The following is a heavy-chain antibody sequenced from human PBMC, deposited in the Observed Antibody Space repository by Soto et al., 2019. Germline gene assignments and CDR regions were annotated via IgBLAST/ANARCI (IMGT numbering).Heavy chain of an antibody. D-gene: IGHD6-13*01. CDR1: GDSISSYY. CDR2: LYYGRSA. V-gene: IGHV4-59*03. Sequence: QVQLQESGPGLVKPSETLSLTCAVSGDSISSYYCMWIRQPPGKGLESIGYLYYGRSANYNPSLKSRVTLSVDTSTKQCSLTLSSMTAADTAVYYCALRSMAAVPEYWGQGTLVTVSS. J-gene: IGHJ4*02. CDR3: ALRSMAAVPEY.